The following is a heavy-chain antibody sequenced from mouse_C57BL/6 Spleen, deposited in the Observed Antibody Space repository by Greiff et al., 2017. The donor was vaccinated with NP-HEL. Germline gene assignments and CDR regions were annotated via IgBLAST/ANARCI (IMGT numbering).Heavy chain of an antibody. CDR1: GYTFTDYE. CDR3: TRRYGNYAWFAY. V-gene: IGHV1-15*01. J-gene: IGHJ3*01. D-gene: IGHD2-1*01. Sequence: VQLQQSGAELVRPGASVTLSCKASGYTFTDYEMHWVKQTPVHGLEWIGAIDPETGGTAYNQKFKGKAILTADKSSSTAYMELRSLTSEDSAVYYCTRRYGNYAWFAYWGQGTLVTVSA. CDR2: IDPETGGT.